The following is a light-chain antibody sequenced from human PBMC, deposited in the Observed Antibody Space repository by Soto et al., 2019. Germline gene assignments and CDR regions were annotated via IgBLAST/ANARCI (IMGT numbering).Light chain of an antibody. CDR1: QIISMF. CDR2: DAS. Sequence: DIQMTKSPSTLSASVGDRVTITCLSSQIISMFLAWYQQKPGKAPKLLIYDASNSESGVPSRFSGSGSGTEFSLTISNLQPDDFATYYCQHYKSYPWTFGQGTKVDIX. V-gene: IGKV1-5*01. CDR3: QHYKSYPWT. J-gene: IGKJ1*01.